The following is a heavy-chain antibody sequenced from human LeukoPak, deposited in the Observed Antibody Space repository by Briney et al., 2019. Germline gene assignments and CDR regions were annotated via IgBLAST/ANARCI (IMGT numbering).Heavy chain of an antibody. Sequence: SETLSLTCTVSGGSISSSSYYWGWIRQPPGKGLEWIGSIYYSGSTYYNPSLKSRVTISVDTSKNQFSLKLSSVTAADTAVYYCARDTMVRGVTLGWFDPWGQGTLVTVSS. J-gene: IGHJ5*02. D-gene: IGHD3-10*01. CDR1: GGSISSSSYY. CDR2: IYYSGST. CDR3: ARDTMVRGVTLGWFDP. V-gene: IGHV4-39*02.